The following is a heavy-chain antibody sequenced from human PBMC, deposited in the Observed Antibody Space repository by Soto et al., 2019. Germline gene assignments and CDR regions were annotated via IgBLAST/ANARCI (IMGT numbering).Heavy chain of an antibody. CDR1: GGTLNSYT. V-gene: IGHV1-69*01. J-gene: IGHJ4*02. CDR2: IIPVFGTT. CDR3: SISNSYGRGDF. Sequence: QVQLVQSGAEVKKPGSSVRVSCKASGGTLNSYTISWVRQAPGQGLEWMGGIIPVFGTTDNAQKFQGRVTITADQSTGTAYLALFSLRSEDTDIYYCSISNSYGRGDFWGQGTLVTVSS. D-gene: IGHD4-17*01.